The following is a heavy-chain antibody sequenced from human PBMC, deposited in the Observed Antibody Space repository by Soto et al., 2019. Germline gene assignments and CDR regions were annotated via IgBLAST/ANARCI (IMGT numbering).Heavy chain of an antibody. D-gene: IGHD1-7*01. CDR2: VWYDGSNE. V-gene: IGHV3-33*01. CDR3: TRAGASDWNYVSTSS. Sequence: GSLRLSCRTSGFAFNSYVMHWVRQAPGKGLEWVAVVWYDGSNEKYADSVKGRFIISRDSSENTLYLQMNTLRVDDTVVYYCTRAGASDWNYVSTSSWGQGTLVTVSS. CDR1: GFAFNSYV. J-gene: IGHJ4*02.